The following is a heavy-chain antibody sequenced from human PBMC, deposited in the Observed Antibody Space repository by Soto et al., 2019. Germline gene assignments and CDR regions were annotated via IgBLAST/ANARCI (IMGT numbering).Heavy chain of an antibody. CDR3: TSGCCTVGSCAFDI. CDR2: ITWNGGSL. V-gene: IGHV3-9*01. J-gene: IGHJ3*02. CDR1: GFTFHDHA. D-gene: IGHD2-8*02. Sequence: EEQLVESGGALVQPGGSLRLSCVASGFTFHDHAMHWVRQVPGKGLEWVSFITWNGGSLAYADSIKGRFTISRDNAKNSLYLQLNSLMAEDTAFYSGTSGCCTVGSCAFDIWGQVTVVTVAS.